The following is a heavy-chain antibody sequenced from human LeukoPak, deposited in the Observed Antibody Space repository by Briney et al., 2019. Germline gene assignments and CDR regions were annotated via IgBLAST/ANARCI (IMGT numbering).Heavy chain of an antibody. CDR2: IYYSGST. CDR1: GGSISSYY. D-gene: IGHD3-10*01. V-gene: IGHV4-59*01. J-gene: IGHJ5*02. Sequence: SETLSLTCTVSGGSISSYYWSWIRQPPGKGLEWIGYIYYSGSTNYNPSLKSRVTISVDTSKNQFSLKLSSVTAADTAVYYCARSITMVRGVAQWFDPWGQGTLVTVSS. CDR3: ARSITMVRGVAQWFDP.